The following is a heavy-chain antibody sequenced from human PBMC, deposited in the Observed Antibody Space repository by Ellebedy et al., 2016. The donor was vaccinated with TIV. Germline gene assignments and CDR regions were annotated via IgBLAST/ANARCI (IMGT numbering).Heavy chain of an antibody. CDR2: IHEDGSQK. V-gene: IGHV3-7*01. Sequence: GESLKISXAASEFTFSRYWMSWVRHVPGKGLEWVANIHEDGSQKYYVDSVKGRFTISRDNAKNSLYLQMNSLKAEDTAVYYCARYLRLRTPRGMDVWGQGTTVAVS. J-gene: IGHJ6*02. CDR3: ARYLRLRTPRGMDV. CDR1: EFTFSRYW.